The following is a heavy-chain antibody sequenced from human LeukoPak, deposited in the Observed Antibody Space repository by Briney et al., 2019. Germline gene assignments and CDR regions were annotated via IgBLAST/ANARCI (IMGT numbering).Heavy chain of an antibody. D-gene: IGHD6-13*01. CDR3: ARGRIAAAGTVYYYYYYMDV. CDR2: INPNSGGT. J-gene: IGHJ6*03. V-gene: IGHV1-2*02. CDR1: GYTFTSYG. Sequence: ASVKVSCKASGYTFTSYGISWVRQAPGQGLEWMGWINPNSGGTNYAQKFQGRVTMTRDTSISTAYMELSRLRSDDTAVYYCARGRIAAAGTVYYYYYYMDVWGKGTTVTVSS.